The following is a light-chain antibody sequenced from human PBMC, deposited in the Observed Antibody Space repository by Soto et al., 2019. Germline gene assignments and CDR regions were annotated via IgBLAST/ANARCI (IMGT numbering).Light chain of an antibody. Sequence: EIVLTQSPGTLSLSPGERATLSCRASESVSSSYLAWYQQKPGQAPRLLIYDAVNRVTVIPARFSGSGSGTDFTLTISSLEPEDFAVYYCQHRSNWPRLTFGGGTKGGYQ. V-gene: IGKV3D-20*02. CDR2: DAV. J-gene: IGKJ4*01. CDR1: ESVSSSY. CDR3: QHRSNWPRLT.